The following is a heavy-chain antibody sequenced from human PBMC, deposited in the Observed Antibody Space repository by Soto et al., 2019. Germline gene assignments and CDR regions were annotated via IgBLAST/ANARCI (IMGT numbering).Heavy chain of an antibody. CDR1: GFPFSSYA. D-gene: IGHD3-3*01. V-gene: IGHV3-30-3*01. J-gene: IGHJ6*02. Sequence: GGSLRLSCAASGFPFSSYAMHWVSQAPGKGLEWVAVISYDGSNKYYEDSVKGRFTISRDNSKNTLYLQMNSLRAEDTAVYYCARTFRFLEWLLDTYYYYGMDVWGQGTTVTVSS. CDR2: ISYDGSNK. CDR3: ARTFRFLEWLLDTYYYYGMDV.